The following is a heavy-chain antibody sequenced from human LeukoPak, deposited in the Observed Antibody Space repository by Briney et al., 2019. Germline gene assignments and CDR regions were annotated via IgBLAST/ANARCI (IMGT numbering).Heavy chain of an antibody. CDR1: GFTFSSYW. D-gene: IGHD1-26*01. CDR3: ARHGIVGATKGRYYYYYMDV. V-gene: IGHV3-74*01. J-gene: IGHJ6*03. Sequence: PGGSLRLSCAASGFTFSSYWMHWVRQAPGKGLVWVSRINSDGSSTSYADSVKGRFTISRDNAKNTLYLQMNSLRAEDTAVYYCARHGIVGATKGRYYYYYMDVWGKGTTVTISS. CDR2: INSDGSST.